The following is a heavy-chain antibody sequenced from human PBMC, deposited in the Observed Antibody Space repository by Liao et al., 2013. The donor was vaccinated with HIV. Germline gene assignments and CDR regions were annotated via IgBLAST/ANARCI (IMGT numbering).Heavy chain of an antibody. CDR3: AKFFGESLPYWYFDL. CDR1: GGSISGYF. D-gene: IGHD3-10*01. Sequence: QVQLQESGPGLAKPSETLSLTCSVSGGSISGYFWSWIRQPAGKGLEWIGRMSASGSTNYNPSLKSRVTMSVDTSKNQFSLKLSSVTAADTAIYYCAKFFGESLPYWYFDLWGRGTLVTVSS. V-gene: IGHV4-4*07. CDR2: MSASGST. J-gene: IGHJ2*01.